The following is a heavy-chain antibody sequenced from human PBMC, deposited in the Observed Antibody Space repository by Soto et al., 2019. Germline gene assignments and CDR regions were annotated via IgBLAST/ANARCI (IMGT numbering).Heavy chain of an antibody. CDR3: ARPIQAAYGSGSDYYYYMDV. J-gene: IGHJ6*03. V-gene: IGHV4-59*08. Sequence: TLSLTCTVSGGSISSYYWSWIRQPPGKGLEWIGYIYYSGSTNYNPSLKSRVTISVDTSKNQFSLKLSSVTAADTAVYYCARPIQAAYGSGSDYYYYMDVWGKGTTVTVSS. CDR1: GGSISSYY. CDR2: IYYSGST. D-gene: IGHD3-10*01.